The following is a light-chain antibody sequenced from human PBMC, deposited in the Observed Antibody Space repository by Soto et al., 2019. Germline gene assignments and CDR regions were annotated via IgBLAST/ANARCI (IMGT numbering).Light chain of an antibody. CDR1: QGISNY. Sequence: DIQMTQSPSSLSASVGDRVTITCRARQGISNYLAWYQQKPGKVPKLLIYAASTLQSGVTSRFSGSGSGTDFTLTISSLQPEDVATYYCQKYNSAPLFGGGTKVEIK. CDR2: AAS. CDR3: QKYNSAPL. V-gene: IGKV1-27*01. J-gene: IGKJ4*01.